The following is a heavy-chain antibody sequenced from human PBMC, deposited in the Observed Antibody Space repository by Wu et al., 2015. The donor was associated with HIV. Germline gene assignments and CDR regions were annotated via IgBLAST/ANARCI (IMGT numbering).Heavy chain of an antibody. J-gene: IGHJ4*02. V-gene: IGHV1-8*01. CDR3: ARGGRGVWGSYRPHY. Sequence: QVQLVQSETEMKKPGASLKVSCKASGYTFSAYDINWVRQAPGQGLEWVGWMNPNSGNTGYPQKFQGRVTMTRDTSISTAYMELSSLKSEDTAVYYCARGGRGVWGSYRPHYWGQGTLVTVSS. CDR2: MNPNSGNT. D-gene: IGHD3-16*02. CDR1: GYTFSAYD.